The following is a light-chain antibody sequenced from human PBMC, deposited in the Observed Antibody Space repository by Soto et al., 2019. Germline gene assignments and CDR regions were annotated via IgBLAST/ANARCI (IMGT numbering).Light chain of an antibody. Sequence: EIVMTQSPATLSLSPGQRATLSFRASESVSSHLAWYQQKPGQAPRLLIYDSSTRATGIPARFSGSESGTEFTLTISSLQSEDFAVYYCHHYHNWPMTFGQGTRLEIK. CDR1: ESVSSH. CDR2: DSS. V-gene: IGKV3-15*01. J-gene: IGKJ5*01. CDR3: HHYHNWPMT.